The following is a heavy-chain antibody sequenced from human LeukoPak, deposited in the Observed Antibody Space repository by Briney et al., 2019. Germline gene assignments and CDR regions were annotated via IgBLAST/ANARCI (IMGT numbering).Heavy chain of an antibody. D-gene: IGHD3-16*01. Sequence: KASETLSLTCAVYGGSFSGYYWSWIRQPPGKGLEWIGEINHSGSTNYNPSLKSRVTISVDTSKNQFSLKLSSVTAADTAVYYCARVGVITLAFDIWGQGTMVTVSS. CDR2: INHSGST. V-gene: IGHV4-34*01. CDR1: GGSFSGYY. J-gene: IGHJ3*02. CDR3: ARVGVITLAFDI.